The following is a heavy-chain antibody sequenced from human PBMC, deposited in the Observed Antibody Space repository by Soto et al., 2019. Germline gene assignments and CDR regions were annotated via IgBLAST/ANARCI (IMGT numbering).Heavy chain of an antibody. V-gene: IGHV1-18*04. CDR1: GYTFISYS. Sequence: QVQLVQSGGEVKKPGASVNISCKATGYTFISYSITWVRQAPGQGLEWMGWISTYNGNTKYAQSLQGRVTLTRDTSTNTAFMEIRGLRSDDTAIYYCARAGAHSTGWYDYFDQWGQGTVVAVSS. J-gene: IGHJ4*02. CDR3: ARAGAHSTGWYDYFDQ. CDR2: ISTYNGNT. D-gene: IGHD6-13*01.